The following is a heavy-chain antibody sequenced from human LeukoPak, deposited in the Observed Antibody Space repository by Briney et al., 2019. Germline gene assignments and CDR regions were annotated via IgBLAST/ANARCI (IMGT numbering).Heavy chain of an antibody. CDR3: ARDLAIIPYYYGMDV. Sequence: SETLSLTCTVSGGSISSYYWSWIRQPPGKGLEWIGYIYYSGSTNYNPSLKSRVTISVDTSKNQFSLKLSSVTAADTAVYYCARDLAIIPYYYGMDVWGQGTTATVSS. D-gene: IGHD3-3*01. CDR2: IYYSGST. J-gene: IGHJ6*02. CDR1: GGSISSYY. V-gene: IGHV4-59*01.